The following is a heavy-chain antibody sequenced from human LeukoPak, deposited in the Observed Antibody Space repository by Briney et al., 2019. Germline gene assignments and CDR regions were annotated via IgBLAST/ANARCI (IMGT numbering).Heavy chain of an antibody. CDR3: TRGVTPTDGGLDH. CDR2: IRSKAYGGTA. Sequence: PGGSLRLSCTASGFTFGDYAMSWFRQAPGKGLEWVGFIRSKAYGGTAVYAASVKGRFTISRDDSKSIAYLQMNSLKTEDTAVFYCTRGVTPTDGGLDHWGQGTLVTVSS. D-gene: IGHD2-15*01. J-gene: IGHJ4*02. CDR1: GFTFGDYA. V-gene: IGHV3-49*03.